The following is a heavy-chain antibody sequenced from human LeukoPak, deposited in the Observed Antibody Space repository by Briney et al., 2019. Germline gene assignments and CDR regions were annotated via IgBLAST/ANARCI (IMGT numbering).Heavy chain of an antibody. J-gene: IGHJ3*02. CDR2: INPDSGGT. V-gene: IGHV1-2*02. CDR1: GYIFIDYY. Sequence: ASVKVSCKTSGYIFIDYYMHWLRQAPEQGLEWMGWINPDSGGTSYAQKFQGRVTITTDESTSTAYMELSSLRSEDTAVYYCARVNINLVVSGAFDIWGQGTMVTVSS. CDR3: ARVNINLVVSGAFDI. D-gene: IGHD2-15*01.